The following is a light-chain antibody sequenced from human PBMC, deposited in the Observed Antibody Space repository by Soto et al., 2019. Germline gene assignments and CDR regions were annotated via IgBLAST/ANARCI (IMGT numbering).Light chain of an antibody. V-gene: IGKV3-20*01. CDR1: QSVRGSY. J-gene: IGKJ3*01. CDR2: DAS. Sequence: EIVLTQSPGTLSLSPGERATLSCRASQSVRGSYLAWYQQKPGQAPRLLISDASDRATGLPDRFSGSGSGTDFTLTISRLEPEDFAVYYCQHYGSSPLFTFGPGTKVDI. CDR3: QHYGSSPLFT.